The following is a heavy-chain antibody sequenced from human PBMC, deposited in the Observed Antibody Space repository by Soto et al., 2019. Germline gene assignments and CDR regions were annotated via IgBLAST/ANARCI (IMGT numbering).Heavy chain of an antibody. CDR1: GGTFGSDA. V-gene: IGHV1-69*06. D-gene: IGHD3-22*01. J-gene: IGHJ5*02. CDR3: ARDRTDSGYYTNWLDP. CDR2: IIPIFGTT. Sequence: SVKVSCKASGGTFGSDAITWVRQAPGQGLEWVGRIIPIFGTTNYAQNLQGRVTISADKSTLTSYMELHSLTSDDTALYYCARDRTDSGYYTNWLDPWGQGTPVTVSS.